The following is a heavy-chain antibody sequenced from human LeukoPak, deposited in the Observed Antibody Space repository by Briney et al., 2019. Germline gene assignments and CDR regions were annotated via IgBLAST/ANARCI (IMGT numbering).Heavy chain of an antibody. CDR2: IRSKAYGGTT. CDR3: TRDLAVRGVIITTYYYYYYMDV. D-gene: IGHD3-10*01. J-gene: IGHJ6*03. Sequence: PGGSLRLSCAASGFTFSSYEMNWVRQAPGKGLEWVGFIRSKAYGGTTEYAASVKGRFTISRDDSKSIAYLQMNSLKTEDTAVYYCTRDLAVRGVIITTYYYYYYMDVWGKGTTVTISS. CDR1: GFTFSSYE. V-gene: IGHV3-49*04.